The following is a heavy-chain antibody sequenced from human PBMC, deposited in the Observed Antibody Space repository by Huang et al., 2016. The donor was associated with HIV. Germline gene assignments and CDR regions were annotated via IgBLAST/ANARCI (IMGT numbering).Heavy chain of an antibody. D-gene: IGHD6-19*01. CDR3: ARDKEAGTPFFDP. CDR1: GFNFLTYA. J-gene: IGHJ5*02. CDR2: INGDGLT. V-gene: IGHV1-3*01. Sequence: QVQLVQSGAEVEKPGASVNLSCKASGFNFLTYALHWVRQAPGQRLEWMGWINGDGLTKYSQKLQGRVTITRDRSASTGYVDFKSLTYEDTAVYYCARDKEAGTPFFDPWGQGTLVTVSS.